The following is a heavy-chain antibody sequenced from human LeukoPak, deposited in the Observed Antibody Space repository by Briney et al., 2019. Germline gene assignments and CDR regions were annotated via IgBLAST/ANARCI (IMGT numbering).Heavy chain of an antibody. CDR1: GFTFSSYW. Sequence: PGGSLRLSCAASGFTFSSYWMSWVRQASGKGLEWVANIKQDGSEKYYGDSVKGRFTISRDNAKNSLYLQMNSLRAEDTAVYYCAREHYGDYFDYWGQGTLVIVSS. V-gene: IGHV3-7*03. CDR3: AREHYGDYFDY. J-gene: IGHJ4*02. CDR2: IKQDGSEK. D-gene: IGHD4-17*01.